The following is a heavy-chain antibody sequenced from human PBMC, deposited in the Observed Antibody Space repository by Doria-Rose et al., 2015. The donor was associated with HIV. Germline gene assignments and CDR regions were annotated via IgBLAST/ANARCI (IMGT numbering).Heavy chain of an antibody. CDR2: INVDNGKT. CDR3: AKDWVRVVQAATTLDF. D-gene: IGHD2-2*01. J-gene: IGHJ4*02. CDR1: GYTFTRYA. Sequence: QVQLVQSGAEVKKPGASVRVSCKASGYTFTRYAMHWVRQAPGQRPEWMGWINVDNGKTECSQKFQGRLTITRDTATSTAYMELSSLTSDDAAVYCCAKDWVRVVQAATTLDFWGQGTLVTVSS. V-gene: IGHV1-3*01.